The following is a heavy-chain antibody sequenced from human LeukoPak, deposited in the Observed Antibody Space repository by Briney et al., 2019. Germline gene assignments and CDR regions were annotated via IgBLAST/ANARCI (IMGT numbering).Heavy chain of an antibody. CDR2: ISSSGGST. D-gene: IGHD2-8*01. CDR1: GFTFSSYA. Sequence: GGSLRLSCAASGFTFSSYALSWVRQAPGKGLEWVSGISSSGGSTYYADSVKGRFTISRDNSKNTLYLEMNSLRAEDTAVYYCARENGHFDYWGQGTLVTVSS. J-gene: IGHJ4*02. CDR3: ARENGHFDY. V-gene: IGHV3-23*01.